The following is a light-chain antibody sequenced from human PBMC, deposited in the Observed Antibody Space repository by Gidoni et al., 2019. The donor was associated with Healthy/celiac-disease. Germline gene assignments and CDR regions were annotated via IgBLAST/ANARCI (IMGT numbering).Light chain of an antibody. Sequence: EIVLTQSPATLSLSPGERATLSCRASQSVSSCLAWYQQKPGQAPRLLIYDASNRATGIPARFSGSGSGTDFTLTISILEPEDFAVYYCQQRSNWPRTFGQGTKLEIK. V-gene: IGKV3-11*01. CDR1: QSVSSC. CDR3: QQRSNWPRT. J-gene: IGKJ2*01. CDR2: DAS.